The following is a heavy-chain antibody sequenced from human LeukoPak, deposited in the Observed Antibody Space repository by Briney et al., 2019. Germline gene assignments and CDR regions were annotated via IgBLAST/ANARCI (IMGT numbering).Heavy chain of an antibody. CDR3: AKGGQQLVRYYFDY. CDR1: GFTVSNNY. D-gene: IGHD6-13*01. J-gene: IGHJ4*02. V-gene: IGHV3-66*01. Sequence: GGSLRLSCGASGFTVSNNYMGWVRQAPGKGLEWVSGIYDGGNTYYGDSVKGRFIISRYNSKNTLYLQMSSLTAEDTAVYYCAKGGQQLVRYYFDYWGQGTLVTVSS. CDR2: IYDGGNT.